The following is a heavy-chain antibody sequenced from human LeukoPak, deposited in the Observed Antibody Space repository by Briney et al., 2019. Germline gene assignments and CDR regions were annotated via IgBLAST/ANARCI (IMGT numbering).Heavy chain of an antibody. V-gene: IGHV3-53*01. CDR2: IYSGGTP. J-gene: IGHJ4*02. CDR1: GFTVSASY. CDR3: ASHRRSIAAAAYFDH. Sequence: QPGGSLRLSCVASGFTVSASYMSWVRLPAGKGLEWVSSIYSGGTPYYADSFNGRFTISGDTSKNTLYLQMNSLRVDDTAIYYCASHRRSIAAAAYFDHWGQGTRVTVSS. D-gene: IGHD6-25*01.